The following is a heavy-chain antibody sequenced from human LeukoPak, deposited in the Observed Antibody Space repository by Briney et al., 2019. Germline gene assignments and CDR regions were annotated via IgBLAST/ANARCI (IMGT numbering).Heavy chain of an antibody. CDR2: IYYTGST. Sequence: PSETVSLTCTVSGGSISSYYWSWIRQPPGKGLEWIAFIYYTGSTHYNPSLKSRVTVSVDTSKNQFSLKLSAVTAADTAVYYCARHYIQPPHYFDYWGQGTLLTVFS. V-gene: IGHV4-59*08. CDR1: GGSISSYY. J-gene: IGHJ4*02. D-gene: IGHD2-2*01. CDR3: ARHYIQPPHYFDY.